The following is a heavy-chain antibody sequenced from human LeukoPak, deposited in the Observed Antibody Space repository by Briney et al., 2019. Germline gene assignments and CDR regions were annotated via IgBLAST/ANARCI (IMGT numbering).Heavy chain of an antibody. CDR2: IRYDGSNK. J-gene: IGHJ4*02. V-gene: IGHV3-30*02. CDR1: GFTFSSFG. Sequence: PGRSLRLSRAASGFTFSSFGMPSVRQAPGQGLKWVAFIRYDGSNKYYADSVKGRFTISRDNSKNTLYMQMNSLRAEDTAVYYCAKGELRFLEWLCDYWGQGTLVTVSS. D-gene: IGHD3-3*01. CDR3: AKGELRFLEWLCDY.